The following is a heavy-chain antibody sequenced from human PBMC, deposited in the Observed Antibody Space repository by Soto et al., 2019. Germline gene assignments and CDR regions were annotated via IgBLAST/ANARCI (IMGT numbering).Heavy chain of an antibody. V-gene: IGHV4-30-4*08. D-gene: IGHD2-2*01. CDR3: GRHFTSSSCYSKGFDV. CDR2: IYYTGTT. J-gene: IGHJ6*02. CDR1: GAAISRDNYY. Sequence: QVQLQESGPGLVKPSEKLSLTCTVAGAAISRDNYYWSWIRQHPGQGLEWIGYIYYTGTTYYHPSLRSTVTVSVDPSKNHSSLKVIAVTAAYTAVYFCGRHFTSSSCYSKGFDVWGPGTTVTVSS.